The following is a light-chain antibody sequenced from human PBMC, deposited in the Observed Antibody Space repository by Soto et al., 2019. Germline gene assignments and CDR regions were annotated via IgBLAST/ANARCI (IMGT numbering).Light chain of an antibody. Sequence: QSVLTQPPSVSAAPGQKVTISCSGSSSNIGNNYVSWYQQLPGTAPTLLIYGNSNRPSGVPDRFSGSKSGTSASLAITGLQAEDEADYYCQSYVSTLSGSEVFGTGTKVTV. CDR3: QSYVSTLSGSEV. V-gene: IGLV1-40*01. CDR1: SSNIGNNY. J-gene: IGLJ1*01. CDR2: GNS.